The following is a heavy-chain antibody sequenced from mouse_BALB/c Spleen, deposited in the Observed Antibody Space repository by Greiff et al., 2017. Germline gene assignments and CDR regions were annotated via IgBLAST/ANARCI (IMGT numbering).Heavy chain of an antibody. Sequence: EVKLVESGGGLVQPGGSLKLSCAASGFTFSSYGMSWVRQTPDKRLELVAIINTNGGSTYYPDNVKGRFTITRDNAKNTLYLQMSSLKSEDTAMYYCARDLAIYDMDYWGQGTTLTVSS. CDR1: GFTFSSYG. J-gene: IGHJ4*01. CDR3: ARDLAIYDMDY. V-gene: IGHV5-6-3*01. D-gene: IGHD6-1*01. CDR2: INTNGGST.